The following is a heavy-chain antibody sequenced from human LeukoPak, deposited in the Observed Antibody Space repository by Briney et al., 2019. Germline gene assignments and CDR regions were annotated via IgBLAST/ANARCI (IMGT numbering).Heavy chain of an antibody. V-gene: IGHV4-59*01. CDR2: VHYSDNP. J-gene: IGHJ1*01. D-gene: IGHD3-22*01. CDR1: GGSLSSYY. CDR3: ARGGNYYEKMV. Sequence: PSETLSLTCTVSGGSLSSYYWTWIRQPPRKGLEWIGYVHYSDNPSYNPSLKSRVTISMDTSKNQFSLRLTSVTTADTAVYFCARGGNYYEKMVWGQGTLVTVSS.